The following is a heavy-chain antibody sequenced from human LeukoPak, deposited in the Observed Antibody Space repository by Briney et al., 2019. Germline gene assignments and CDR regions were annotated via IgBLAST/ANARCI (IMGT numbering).Heavy chain of an antibody. CDR2: IYHNGTP. Sequence: GSLRLSCAASGFTFSHYWMQWVRQSPGKGLEWIGEIYHNGTPNYNPSLKSRVTISADTFKNHFSLKLTSVTAADTAVYYCATAPILRGEGGEHYKYGMDVWGQGTTVIVSS. D-gene: IGHD2-2*02. J-gene: IGHJ6*02. CDR1: GFTFSHYW. CDR3: ATAPILRGEGGEHYKYGMDV. V-gene: IGHV4-4*02.